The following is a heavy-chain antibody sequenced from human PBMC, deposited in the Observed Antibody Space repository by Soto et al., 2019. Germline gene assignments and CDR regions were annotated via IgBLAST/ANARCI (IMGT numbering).Heavy chain of an antibody. J-gene: IGHJ4*02. CDR2: IYYSGST. CDR3: ARVANWDLSAYFDY. CDR1: GGSISSYY. Sequence: SETLSLTCTVSGGSISSYYWSWIRQPPGKGLEWIGYIYYSGSTNYNPSLKSRVTISVDTSKNQFSLKLSSVTAADTAVYYCARVANWDLSAYFDYWGQGTLVTVSS. V-gene: IGHV4-59*01. D-gene: IGHD7-27*01.